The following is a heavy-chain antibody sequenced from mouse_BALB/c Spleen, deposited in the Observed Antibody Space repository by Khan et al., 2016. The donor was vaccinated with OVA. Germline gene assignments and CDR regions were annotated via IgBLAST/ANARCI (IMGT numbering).Heavy chain of an antibody. D-gene: IGHD1-1*01. CDR1: GFTFTSYG. CDR2: ISSDSNTI. J-gene: IGHJ2*01. V-gene: IGHV5-17*02. Sequence: EVQLVESGGGLVQSGGSRKLSCAASGFTFTSYGMHWIRQAPEKGLEWVAYISSDSNTIYYADTVKGRFTISRDNPKHTLFLQMTSLRSGDTAMYFCATSYFDGYYFDYWGQGTTLTVSS. CDR3: ATSYFDGYYFDY.